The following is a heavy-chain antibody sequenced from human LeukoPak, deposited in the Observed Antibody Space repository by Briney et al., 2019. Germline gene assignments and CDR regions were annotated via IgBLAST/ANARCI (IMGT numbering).Heavy chain of an antibody. CDR2: IYPGDSDT. CDR3: ARQHRRGYSGSDY. Sequence: GESPKISCKGSGYSFTSYWIGWVRQMPGKGLEWMGIIYPGDSDTRYSPSFQGQVTISADKSINTAYLQWSSLKASDTAMYYCARQHRRGYSGSDYWGQGTLVTVSS. V-gene: IGHV5-51*01. J-gene: IGHJ4*02. CDR1: GYSFTSYW. D-gene: IGHD5-12*01.